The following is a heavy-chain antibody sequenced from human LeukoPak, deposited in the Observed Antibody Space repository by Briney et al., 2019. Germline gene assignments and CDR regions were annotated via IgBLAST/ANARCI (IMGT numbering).Heavy chain of an antibody. J-gene: IGHJ4*02. CDR2: INSNNGDT. Sequence: ASVKVSCKASGYTFTDYYVHWVRQAPGQGLEWVGGINSNNGDTHYAQNFQGRVTMTRDTSISTAYMELSRLGSDDTAVYYCARDGDGYNLDWGQGTLVTVSS. D-gene: IGHD5-24*01. CDR1: GYTFTDYY. CDR3: ARDGDGYNLD. V-gene: IGHV1-2*02.